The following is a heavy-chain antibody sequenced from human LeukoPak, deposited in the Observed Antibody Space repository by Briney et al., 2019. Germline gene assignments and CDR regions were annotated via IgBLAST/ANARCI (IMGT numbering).Heavy chain of an antibody. CDR2: ISGSGGST. D-gene: IGHD3-22*01. CDR3: VKGRGGYYYVADYNAMEI. J-gene: IGHJ6*02. V-gene: IGHV3-23*01. CDR1: GFILSSNA. Sequence: LSGGSPTLPRAASGFILSSNAMNWGRQAPGKGLEWVSGISGSGGSTYYADSVKGRFTISRDNSKNTLYLQMNTLRAEDTAVYYCVKGRGGYYYVADYNAMEIWGQGTTVTVSS.